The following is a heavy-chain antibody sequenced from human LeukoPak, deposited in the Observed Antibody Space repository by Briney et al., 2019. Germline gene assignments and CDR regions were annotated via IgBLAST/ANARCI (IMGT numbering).Heavy chain of an antibody. J-gene: IGHJ4*02. V-gene: IGHV3-23*01. D-gene: IGHD2-2*01. CDR2: ITGSGTST. CDR1: GFTFSNYA. Sequence: GGSLRLSCAASGFTFSNYAMSWVRQAPGKGLEWVSAITGSGTSTFYADSVKGRFTISRDNSKNTLSLQMNSLRAEDTALYYCATYCSNSICYDWGQRTLVTVSS. CDR3: ATYCSNSICYD.